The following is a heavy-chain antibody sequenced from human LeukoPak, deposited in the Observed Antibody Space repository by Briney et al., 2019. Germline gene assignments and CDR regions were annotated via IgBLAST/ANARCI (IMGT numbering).Heavy chain of an antibody. D-gene: IGHD6-13*01. CDR1: GGSISSSSYY. CDR3: ARRAAAVIDAFDI. Sequence: SETLSLPCTVSGGSISSSSYYWGWIRQPPGKRLEWIGSIYYSGSTYYNPSLKSRVTISVDTSKNQFSLTLSSVTAAVTAVYYCARRAAAVIDAFDIWGQGTMVTVSS. CDR2: IYYSGST. V-gene: IGHV4-39*01. J-gene: IGHJ3*02.